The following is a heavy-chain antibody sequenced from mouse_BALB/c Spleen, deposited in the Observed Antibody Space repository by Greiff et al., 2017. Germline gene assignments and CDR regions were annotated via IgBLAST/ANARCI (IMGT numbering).Heavy chain of an antibody. J-gene: IGHJ4*01. Sequence: EVQRVESGGGLVKPGGSLKLSCAASGFTFSSYAMSWVRQSPEKRLEWVAEISSGGSYTYYPDTVTGRFTISRDNAKNTLYLEMSSLRSEDTAMYYCARNAMDYWGQGTSVTVSS. V-gene: IGHV5-9-4*01. CDR1: GFTFSSYA. CDR2: ISSGGSYT. CDR3: ARNAMDY.